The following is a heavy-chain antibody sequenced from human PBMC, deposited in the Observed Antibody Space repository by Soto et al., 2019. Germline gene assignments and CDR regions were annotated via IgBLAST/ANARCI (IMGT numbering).Heavy chain of an antibody. CDR1: GYPFTSYG. J-gene: IGHJ3*02. V-gene: IGHV1-18*01. D-gene: IGHD5-12*01. CDR2: ISAYNGNR. Sequence: QGHLLQSGDEVKTPGASVRVSCRASGYPFTSYGISWVRQAPGQGLEWVAWISAYNGNRDTAQKSQGRVTMTLDTSTDTAHRELGDLTSADTGVYYCARGRIVASIHDAFEIWGQGTKVTVSS. CDR3: ARGRIVASIHDAFEI.